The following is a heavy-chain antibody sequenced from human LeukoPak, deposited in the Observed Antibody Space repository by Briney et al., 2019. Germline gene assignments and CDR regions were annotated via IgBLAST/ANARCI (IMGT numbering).Heavy chain of an antibody. Sequence: PSETLSLTCTVSGGSIDSSSHYWGWIRQPPGKGREWIGNIFYRGDTYYDPSLKSRVTMSVDGSNNQFSLKLHSVAAADTAVYFCARLTGYSYGVFDSWGQGALVTVSS. CDR3: ARLTGYSYGVFDS. V-gene: IGHV4-39*01. CDR1: GGSIDSSSHY. J-gene: IGHJ4*02. CDR2: IFYRGDT. D-gene: IGHD5-18*01.